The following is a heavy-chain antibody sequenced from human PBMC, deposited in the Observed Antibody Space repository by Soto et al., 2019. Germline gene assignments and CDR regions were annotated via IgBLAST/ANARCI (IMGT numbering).Heavy chain of an antibody. CDR3: ARHSLATQPGDY. Sequence: PGESLKISCKGSGYNFINHWIAWVRQRPGKGLDWMGIIYPGDSDTRYSPSFQGQVTISVDNSIDTAYLEWTTLRASDSAMYYCARHSLATQPGDYWGQGTRVTVSS. D-gene: IGHD5-12*01. J-gene: IGHJ4*02. V-gene: IGHV5-51*01. CDR1: GYNFINHW. CDR2: IYPGDSDT.